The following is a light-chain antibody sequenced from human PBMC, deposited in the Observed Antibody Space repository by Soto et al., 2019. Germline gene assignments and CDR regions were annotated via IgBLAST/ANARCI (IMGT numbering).Light chain of an antibody. Sequence: DIQMTQSPSSLSASVGDRVTITCRASQSISDWLAWYQQKPGTAPKVLINHASSLQSGVPSRFSGSGSGTEFTLTISSVQPDDFATYYCQHYNSYPYTFGQGTRLEIK. CDR2: HAS. CDR1: QSISDW. V-gene: IGKV1-5*01. CDR3: QHYNSYPYT. J-gene: IGKJ5*01.